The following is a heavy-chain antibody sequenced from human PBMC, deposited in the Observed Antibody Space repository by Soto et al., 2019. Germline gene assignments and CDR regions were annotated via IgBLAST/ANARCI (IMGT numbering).Heavy chain of an antibody. CDR1: GFTFSTHS. CDR3: VGEVGFQLIY. Sequence: EVQLVESGGGLVQPGGSLRLSCAASGFTFSTHSMNWVRQAPGKGLEWISYITSSSVTMYADSVKGRFTISRDNAKNSXXXXXXSLRAEDTAVYFCVGEVGFQLIYWGQGTLVTVSS. D-gene: IGHD2-2*01. J-gene: IGHJ4*02. V-gene: IGHV3-48*01. CDR2: ITSSSVTM.